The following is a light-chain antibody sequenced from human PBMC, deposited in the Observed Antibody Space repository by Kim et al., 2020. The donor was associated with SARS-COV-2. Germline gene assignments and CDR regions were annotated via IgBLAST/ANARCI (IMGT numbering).Light chain of an antibody. J-gene: IGKJ1*01. V-gene: IGKV1-39*01. CDR3: QQSHSTPPT. Sequence: DIQMTHSPSSLSASVGDRVTITCRASQTISRNLNWYQQKPGRAPKFLIYAASNLQSGVPSRFSGSGSGTDFTLTISSLQPEDFATYYCQQSHSTPPTFGQGTKVDIK. CDR1: QTISRN. CDR2: AAS.